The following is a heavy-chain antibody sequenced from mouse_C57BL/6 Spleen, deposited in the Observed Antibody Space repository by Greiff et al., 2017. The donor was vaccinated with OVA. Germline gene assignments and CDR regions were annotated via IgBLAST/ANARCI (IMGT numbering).Heavy chain of an antibody. CDR2: ISSGGDYL. Sequence: EVKVEESGEGLVKPGGSLKLSCAASGFTFSSYAMSWVRPTPEKRLEWVAYISSGGDYLYYADTVKGRFTISRDNARNTLYLQMSSLKSEDTAMYYCTREEEDGYSYYFDYWGQGTTRTVSS. D-gene: IGHD2-3*01. V-gene: IGHV5-9-1*02. CDR1: GFTFSSYA. CDR3: TREEEDGYSYYFDY. J-gene: IGHJ2*01.